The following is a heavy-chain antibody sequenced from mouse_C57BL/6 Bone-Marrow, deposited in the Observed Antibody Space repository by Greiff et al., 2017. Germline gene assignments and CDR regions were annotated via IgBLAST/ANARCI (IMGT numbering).Heavy chain of an antibody. V-gene: IGHV5-6*01. CDR2: ISSGGSYT. CDR1: GFTFSSYG. CDR3: ARRDYERYYFDY. Sequence: VQLKESGGDLVKPGGSLKLSCAASGFTFSSYGMSWVRQTPDKRLEWVATISSGGSYTYYPDSVKGRFTISRDNAKNTLYLQLSSLKSEDTAMYYCARRDYERYYFDYWGQGTTLTVSS. D-gene: IGHD1-1*01. J-gene: IGHJ2*01.